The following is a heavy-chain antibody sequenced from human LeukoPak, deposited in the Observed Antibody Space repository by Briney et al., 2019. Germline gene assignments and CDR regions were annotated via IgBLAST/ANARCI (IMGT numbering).Heavy chain of an antibody. CDR3: ARRHGSITAAAETDV. CDR1: GGTFSSCA. D-gene: IGHD6-13*01. Sequence: SVKVSCKASGGTFSSCAIRWVRQAPGQGLEWMGRIIPILGIANYAQKFQGRVTITADKSTSTAYMELSSLRSEDTAVYYCARRHGSITAAAETDVWGQGNPVTVSS. CDR2: IIPILGIA. V-gene: IGHV1-69*04. J-gene: IGHJ6*02.